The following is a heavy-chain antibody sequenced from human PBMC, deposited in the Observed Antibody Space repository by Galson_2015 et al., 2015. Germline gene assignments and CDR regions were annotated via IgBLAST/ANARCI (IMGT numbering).Heavy chain of an antibody. CDR3: ARDPVDGSGHFDY. V-gene: IGHV3-74*01. CDR1: GFTFSSYW. CDR2: IKGDGSSI. J-gene: IGHJ4*02. Sequence: SLRLSCAASGFTFSSYWMHWVRQVPGKGLLWVSRIKGDGSSIIYADSVKGRFTISRDNTKNTVWLQMNSLRVEDTAVYYCARDPVDGSGHFDYWDQGTLVTVSS. D-gene: IGHD6-19*01.